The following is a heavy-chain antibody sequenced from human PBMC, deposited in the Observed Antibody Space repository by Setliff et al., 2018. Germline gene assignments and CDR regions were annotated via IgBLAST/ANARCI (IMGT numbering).Heavy chain of an antibody. CDR1: GGSISSGGYY. J-gene: IGHJ5*02. Sequence: TLSLTCTVSGGSISSGGYYWSWIRQRPGKGLEWIGYIYYSGSTYYHPSLKSRLTISVDTSKNQFSLRLSSVTAADTAVYYCARAPPDIVLVPAVVGFDPWGQGTLVTVSS. V-gene: IGHV4-31*03. D-gene: IGHD2-2*01. CDR3: ARAPPDIVLVPAVVGFDP. CDR2: IYYSGST.